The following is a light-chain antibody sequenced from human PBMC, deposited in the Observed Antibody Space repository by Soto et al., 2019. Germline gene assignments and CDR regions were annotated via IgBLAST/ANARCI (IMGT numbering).Light chain of an antibody. Sequence: QSALTQPASVSGFPGQSITISCTGTSSDVGSYNLVSWYQQHPGKAPKLMIYEVSKRPSGVSNRFSGSKSGNTASLTISGLQAEDEADYYCCSYAGSGVVFGGGTKLTVL. CDR3: CSYAGSGVV. CDR1: SSDVGSYNL. J-gene: IGLJ2*01. CDR2: EVS. V-gene: IGLV2-23*02.